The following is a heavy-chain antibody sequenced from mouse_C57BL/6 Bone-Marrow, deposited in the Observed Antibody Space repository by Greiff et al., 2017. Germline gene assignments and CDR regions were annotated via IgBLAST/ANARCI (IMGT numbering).Heavy chain of an antibody. CDR1: GYAFSSYW. V-gene: IGHV1-80*01. CDR2: IYPGDGDT. Sequence: VQLQQSGAELVKPGASVKISCKASGYAFSSYWMNWVKQRPGTGLEWIGQIYPGDGDTNYNGQFKGKATLTADKSSSTAYMQLSSLTSEDSAVYFCARKDYDYDGYAMDYWGQGTSVTVSS. D-gene: IGHD2-4*01. CDR3: ARKDYDYDGYAMDY. J-gene: IGHJ4*01.